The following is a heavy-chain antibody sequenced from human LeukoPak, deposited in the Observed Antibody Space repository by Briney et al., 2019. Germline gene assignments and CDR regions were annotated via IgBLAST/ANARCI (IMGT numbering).Heavy chain of an antibody. Sequence: SVKVSCKASGGTFSDYTITWVRQAPGQGLEWMGRIIPFLDVATYAQKFQGRVTITADKSTSTAYMEMTSLRSEDTALYYCARGYDNSGYQDYWGQGTLVTISS. J-gene: IGHJ4*02. CDR2: IIPFLDVA. V-gene: IGHV1-69*02. CDR3: ARGYDNSGYQDY. D-gene: IGHD3-22*01. CDR1: GGTFSDYT.